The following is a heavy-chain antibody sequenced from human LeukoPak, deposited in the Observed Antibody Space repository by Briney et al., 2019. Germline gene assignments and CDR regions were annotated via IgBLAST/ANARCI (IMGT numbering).Heavy chain of an antibody. CDR2: INHSGST. V-gene: IGHV4-34*01. D-gene: IGHD3-10*02. J-gene: IGHJ4*02. CDR3: ARQVRHFVREIILDNFDF. Sequence: PSETLSLTCAVYGGSFSGYYWSWIRQPPGKGLEWIGEINHSGSTNYNPSLKSRVTISVDTSKNQFSLKLSSVTAADTAVYYCARQVRHFVREIILDNFDFWGQGTLVTVSS. CDR1: GGSFSGYY.